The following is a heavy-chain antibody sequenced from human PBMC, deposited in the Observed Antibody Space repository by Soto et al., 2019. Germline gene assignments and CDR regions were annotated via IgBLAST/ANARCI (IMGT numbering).Heavy chain of an antibody. CDR1: GTSIRGYY. D-gene: IGHD3-9*01. V-gene: IGHV4-59*01. J-gene: IGHJ4*02. CDR2: IYYTGTT. CDR3: ARDSGYFDWSSPDY. Sequence: SETLSLTCSVSGTSIRGYYWTWIRQPPGKGLEWIGYIYYTGTTKYNPSLKSRVTISVDTSKNQFSLRLNSVTAEDTAVYYCARDSGYFDWSSPDYWGQGTLVTVSS.